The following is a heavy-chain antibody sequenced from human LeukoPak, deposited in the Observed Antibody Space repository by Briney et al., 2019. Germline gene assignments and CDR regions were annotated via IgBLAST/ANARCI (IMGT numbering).Heavy chain of an antibody. J-gene: IGHJ3*02. CDR2: ISSSGSTI. CDR3: ARITQLLYDAFDI. D-gene: IGHD5-24*01. CDR1: GFTFSSYE. Sequence: GGSLRLSCAASGFTFSSYEMNWVRQAPGKGLEWVSYISSSGSTIYYADSVRGRFTISRDNVKNSLYLQMNSLRAEDTAVYYCARITQLLYDAFDIWGQGTMVTVSS. V-gene: IGHV3-48*03.